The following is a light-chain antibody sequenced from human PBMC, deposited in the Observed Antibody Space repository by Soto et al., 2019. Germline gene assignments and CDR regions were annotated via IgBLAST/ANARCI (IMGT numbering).Light chain of an antibody. J-gene: IGLJ1*01. CDR3: LSYAGSSTRV. Sequence: QSVLTQPRSVSGSPGQSVTISCTGTSSDIGTYNAVSWYQQNPGKAPKMMIFDVTKRPSGVPDRFSGSKSGNTASLTISGLQAEDEADYFCLSYAGSSTRVFASGTKVTVL. V-gene: IGLV2-11*01. CDR2: DVT. CDR1: SSDIGTYNA.